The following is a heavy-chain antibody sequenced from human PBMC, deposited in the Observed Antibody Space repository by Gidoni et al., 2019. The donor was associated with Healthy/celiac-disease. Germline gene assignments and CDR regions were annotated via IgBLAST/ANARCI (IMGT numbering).Heavy chain of an antibody. CDR2: SSGSGGST. D-gene: IGHD3-9*01. CDR1: GFTFSSYA. V-gene: IGHV3-23*01. Sequence: EVQLLESGGGLVQPGGSLRLSCAASGFTFSSYAMSWVRQAPGKGLEWVSASSGSGGSTYYADSVKGRFTISRDNSKNTLYLQMNSLRAEDTAVYYCAKDNVLRYFDWLLDYFDYWGQGTLVTVSS. CDR3: AKDNVLRYFDWLLDYFDY. J-gene: IGHJ4*02.